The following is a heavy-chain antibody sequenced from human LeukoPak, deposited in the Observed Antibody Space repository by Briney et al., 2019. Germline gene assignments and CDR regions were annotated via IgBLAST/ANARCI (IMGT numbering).Heavy chain of an antibody. D-gene: IGHD1-26*01. V-gene: IGHV3-74*01. CDR3: ARDLVSGSYDY. J-gene: IGHJ4*02. Sequence: GGSLRLSCAASGFTFSSYWMHWVRQAPGKGLVWVSRINSDGSRTNYADSVKGRFTISRDNAKNTLYLQMNSLRAEDTAVYYCARDLVSGSYDYWGQGTLVIVSS. CDR2: INSDGSRT. CDR1: GFTFSSYW.